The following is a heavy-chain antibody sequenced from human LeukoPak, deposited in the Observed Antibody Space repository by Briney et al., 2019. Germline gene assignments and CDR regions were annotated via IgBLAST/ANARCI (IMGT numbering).Heavy chain of an antibody. D-gene: IGHD3-3*02. CDR2: LRGVGDT. Sequence: GGSLRLSCAASGFTFSSYAMSWVRQAPARGLEWVSSLRGVGDTFYADSVKGRFTLSRDESRNPVYLQMNIRGVEDTAVYFCAKASWASSADAVLWGQGTLVTVSS. CDR3: AKASWASSADAVL. J-gene: IGHJ4*02. CDR1: GFTFSSYA. V-gene: IGHV3-23*01.